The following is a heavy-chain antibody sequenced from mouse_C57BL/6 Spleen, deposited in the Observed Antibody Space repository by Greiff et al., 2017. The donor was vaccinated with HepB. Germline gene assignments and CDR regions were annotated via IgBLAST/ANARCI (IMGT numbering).Heavy chain of an antibody. CDR2: INPNNGGT. D-gene: IGHD4-1*01. V-gene: IGHV1-22*01. CDR3: ARRGELGRWFAY. J-gene: IGHJ3*01. CDR1: GYTFTDYN. Sequence: VQLKQSGPELVKPGASVKMSCKASGYTFTDYNMHWVKQSHGKSLEWIGYINPNNGGTSYNQKVKGKATLTVNKSSSTAYMELRSLTSEDSAVYYCARRGELGRWFAYWGQGTLVTVSA.